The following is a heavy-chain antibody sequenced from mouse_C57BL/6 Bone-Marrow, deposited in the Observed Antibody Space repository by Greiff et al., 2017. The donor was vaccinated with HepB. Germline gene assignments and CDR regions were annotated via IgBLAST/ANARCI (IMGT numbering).Heavy chain of an antibody. V-gene: IGHV1-81*01. D-gene: IGHD1-1*01. Sequence: QVQLQQSGAELARPGASVKLSCKASGYTLTSYGISWVKQRTGQGLEWNGEIYPRSGNTYYNEKFKGKATLTADKSYSTAYMELRSLTSEDSAVYCCALSSSYAMDYWGQGTSVTVSS. CDR3: ALSSSYAMDY. CDR2: IYPRSGNT. CDR1: GYTLTSYG. J-gene: IGHJ4*01.